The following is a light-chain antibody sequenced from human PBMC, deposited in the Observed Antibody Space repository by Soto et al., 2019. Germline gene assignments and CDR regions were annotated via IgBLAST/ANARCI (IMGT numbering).Light chain of an antibody. J-gene: IGLJ3*02. V-gene: IGLV1-40*01. CDR2: GDT. Sequence: QSVLTQPPSVSGAPGQRVTISCTGSSSNIGGGYDVHWYQHLPGAVPKLLIYGDTNRPSGVPDRFSASKSGTSASLAIPGLQAEDEADYYCQSYDSSLRGVVFGGGTKLTVL. CDR3: QSYDSSLRGVV. CDR1: SSNIGGGYD.